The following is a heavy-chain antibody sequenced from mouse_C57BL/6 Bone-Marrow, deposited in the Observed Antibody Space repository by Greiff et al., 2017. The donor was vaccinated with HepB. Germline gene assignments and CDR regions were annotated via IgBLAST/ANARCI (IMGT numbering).Heavy chain of an antibody. J-gene: IGHJ4*01. CDR3: ARTTTVAPMDY. CDR2: IHPNSGST. V-gene: IGHV1-64*01. Sequence: VQLQQPGAELVKPGASVKLSCKASGYTFTSYWMYWVKQRPGQGLEWIGMIHPNSGSTNYNEKFKSKATLTVDKSSSTAYMQLSSLTSEDSAVYYCARTTTVAPMDYWGQGTSVTVSS. CDR1: GYTFTSYW. D-gene: IGHD1-1*01.